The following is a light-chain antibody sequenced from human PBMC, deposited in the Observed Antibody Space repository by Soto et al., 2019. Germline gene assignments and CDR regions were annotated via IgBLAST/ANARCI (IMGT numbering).Light chain of an antibody. Sequence: DIQMTQSPSSLSASVGDRVTITCRASQRISNYLNWYKHKPGKAPRLLIYAASSLQSGVPSRFSGSGYGTDFTLTISSLQPEDFATYYCQQSYSTLDYTCGQGTKVEIK. V-gene: IGKV1-39*01. CDR1: QRISNY. J-gene: IGKJ2*01. CDR2: AAS. CDR3: QQSYSTLDYT.